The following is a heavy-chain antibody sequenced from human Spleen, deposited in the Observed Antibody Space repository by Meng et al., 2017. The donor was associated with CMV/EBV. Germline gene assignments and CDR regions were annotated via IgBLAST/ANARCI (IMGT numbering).Heavy chain of an antibody. V-gene: IGHV1-69*05. J-gene: IGHJ6*02. CDR3: ARDGRGTIFGEEYGMDV. D-gene: IGHD3-3*01. Sequence: SVKVSCKVSGSNFNHYSTSWLRQAPGQGLEWMGGIIPIFGTANYAQKFQGRVTITTDESTSTAYMELSSLRSEDTAVYYCARDGRGTIFGEEYGMDVWGQGTTVTVSS. CDR2: IIPIFGTA. CDR1: GSNFNHYS.